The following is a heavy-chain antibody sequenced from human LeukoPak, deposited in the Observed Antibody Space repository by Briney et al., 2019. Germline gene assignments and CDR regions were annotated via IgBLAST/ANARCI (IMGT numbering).Heavy chain of an antibody. CDR2: TSSSGSTI. CDR3: ARVMRYYDSSGYYTWFDY. J-gene: IGHJ4*02. Sequence: GGSLRLSCAASGFTFSDYYMSWIRQAPGKGLEWVSYTSSSGSTIYYADSVKGRFTISRDNAKNSLYLQMNSLRAEDTAVYYCARVMRYYDSSGYYTWFDYWGQGTLVTVSS. D-gene: IGHD3-22*01. V-gene: IGHV3-11*01. CDR1: GFTFSDYY.